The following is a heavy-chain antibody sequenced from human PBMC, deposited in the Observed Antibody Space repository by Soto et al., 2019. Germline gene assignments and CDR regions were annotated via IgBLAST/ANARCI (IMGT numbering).Heavy chain of an antibody. CDR1: GFTVSSNY. V-gene: IGHV3-66*01. J-gene: IGHJ6*02. CDR3: ASVASSGGYYYYGMDV. D-gene: IGHD6-25*01. Sequence: GGSLRLSCAASGFTVSSNYMSWVRQAPGKGLEWVSVIYSGGSTYYADSVKGRFTISRHNSKNTLYLQMNSLRAEDTAVEYCASVASSGGYYYYGMDVWGQGTTVTVSS. CDR2: IYSGGST.